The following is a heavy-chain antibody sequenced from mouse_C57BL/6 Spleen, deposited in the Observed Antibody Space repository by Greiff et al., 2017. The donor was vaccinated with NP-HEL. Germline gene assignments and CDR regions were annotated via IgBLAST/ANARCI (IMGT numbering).Heavy chain of an antibody. CDR3: ARGLITTVVANAMDY. Sequence: QVQLQQPGAELVMPGASVKLSCKASGYTFTSYWMHWVKQRPGQGLEWIGEIDPSDSYTNYNQKFKGKSTLTVDKSSSTAYMQLSSLTSEDSAVYDCARGLITTVVANAMDYWGQGTSVTVSS. V-gene: IGHV1-69*01. CDR2: IDPSDSYT. J-gene: IGHJ4*01. CDR1: GYTFTSYW. D-gene: IGHD1-1*01.